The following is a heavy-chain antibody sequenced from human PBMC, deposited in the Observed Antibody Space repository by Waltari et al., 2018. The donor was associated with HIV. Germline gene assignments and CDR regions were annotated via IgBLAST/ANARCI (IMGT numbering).Heavy chain of an antibody. CDR1: GFTFSSYG. Sequence: QVQLVESGGGVVQPGRSLRFSCATSGFTFSSYGMHWVRQAPGKGLEWVAVISYDGSNKYYADSVKGRFTISRDNSKNTLYLQMNSLRAEDTAVYYCAKPAAMASYGMDVWGQGTTVTVSS. D-gene: IGHD5-18*01. V-gene: IGHV3-30*18. CDR3: AKPAAMASYGMDV. CDR2: ISYDGSNK. J-gene: IGHJ6*02.